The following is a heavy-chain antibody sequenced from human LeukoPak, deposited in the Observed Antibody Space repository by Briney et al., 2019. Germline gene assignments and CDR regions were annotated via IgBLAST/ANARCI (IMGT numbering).Heavy chain of an antibody. CDR1: GYSFTGYY. J-gene: IGHJ5*02. CDR2: INLNSGGT. V-gene: IGHV1-2*02. D-gene: IGHD6-19*01. CDR3: ARGGYSGWAWFDP. Sequence: GASVKVSCKASGYSFTGYYIQWVRQAPGQGLEWMGWINLNSGGTNYAQKFQGRVTTTRDTSIGTAYMELRSLRSDDTAVYYCARGGYSGWAWFDPWGQGTLVTVSS.